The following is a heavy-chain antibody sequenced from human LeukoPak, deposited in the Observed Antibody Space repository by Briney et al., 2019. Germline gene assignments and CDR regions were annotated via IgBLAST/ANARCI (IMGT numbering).Heavy chain of an antibody. Sequence: KASETLSLTCAVYGGSFSGYCWSWIRQPPGKGLEWIGEINHSGSTNYNPSLKSRVTISVDTSKNQFSLKLSSVTAADTAVYYCARGGRIRYCSSTSCLKKGDYFDYWGQGTLVTVSS. CDR3: ARGGRIRYCSSTSCLKKGDYFDY. D-gene: IGHD2-2*01. CDR2: INHSGST. V-gene: IGHV4-34*01. CDR1: GGSFSGYC. J-gene: IGHJ4*02.